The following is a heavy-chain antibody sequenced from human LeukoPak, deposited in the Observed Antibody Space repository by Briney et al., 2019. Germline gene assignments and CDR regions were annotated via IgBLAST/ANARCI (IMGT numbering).Heavy chain of an antibody. CDR1: GYSFTSHW. Sequence: GESLKISCKGSGYSFTSHWIGWVRQMPGKGLEWMGIIYPGDSDTRYSPSFQGQVTISADKSISTAYLQWSSLKASDTAMYYCARHGQSGRYSSSWYGNYWGQGTLVTVSS. CDR3: ARHGQSGRYSSSWYGNY. J-gene: IGHJ4*02. D-gene: IGHD6-13*01. CDR2: IYPGDSDT. V-gene: IGHV5-51*01.